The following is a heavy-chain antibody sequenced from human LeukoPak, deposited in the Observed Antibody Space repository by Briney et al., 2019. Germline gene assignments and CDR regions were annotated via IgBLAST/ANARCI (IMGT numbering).Heavy chain of an antibody. V-gene: IGHV1-69*10. Sequence: ASVKVSRKASGGTFSSYAISWVRQAPGQGLEWMGGIIPIFGIANYAQKFQGRVTITADKSTSTAYMELSSLRSEDTAVYYCARDRRAVAGTAYYYYYGMDVWGQGTTVTVSS. CDR2: IIPIFGIA. CDR3: ARDRRAVAGTAYYYYYGMDV. J-gene: IGHJ6*02. D-gene: IGHD6-19*01. CDR1: GGTFSSYA.